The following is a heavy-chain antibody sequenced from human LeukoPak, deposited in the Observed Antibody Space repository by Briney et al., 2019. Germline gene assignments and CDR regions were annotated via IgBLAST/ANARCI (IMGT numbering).Heavy chain of an antibody. CDR2: INHSGST. CDR3: ARRYSGSDY. J-gene: IGHJ4*02. Sequence: SETLSLTCAVYGGSFSGYYWSWTRQPPGKGLEWIGEINHSGSTNYNPSLKSRVTISVDTSKNQFSLKLSSVTAADTAVYYCARRYSGSDYWGQGTLVTVSS. D-gene: IGHD5-12*01. V-gene: IGHV4-34*01. CDR1: GGSFSGYY.